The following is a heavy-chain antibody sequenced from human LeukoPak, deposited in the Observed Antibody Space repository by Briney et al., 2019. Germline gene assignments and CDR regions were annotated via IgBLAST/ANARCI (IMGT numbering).Heavy chain of an antibody. V-gene: IGHV5-10-1*01. D-gene: IGHD3-10*01. CDR2: IDPSDSYT. J-gene: IGHJ4*02. CDR3: ARHEVGYYYGSGSYYRSYYFDY. CDR1: GYSFTSYW. Sequence: GESLRISCKGSGYSFTSYWISWVRQMPGKGLEWMGRIDPSDSYTNYSPSFQGYVTISADKSISTAYLQWSNLKASDTAMYYCARHEVGYYYGSGSYYRSYYFDYWGQGTLVTVSS.